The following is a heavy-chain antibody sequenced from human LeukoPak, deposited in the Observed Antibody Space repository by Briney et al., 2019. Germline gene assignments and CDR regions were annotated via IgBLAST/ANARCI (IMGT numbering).Heavy chain of an antibody. D-gene: IGHD3-3*01. V-gene: IGHV3-21*01. CDR2: ISSSSSYI. Sequence: GGSLRLSCAASGFTFSSYSMNWVRQAPGKGLEWVSSISSSSSYIYYADSVKGRFTIPRDNAKNSLYLQTNRPRAEDTAVSYCARADFWSGNDYWGEGTLVTVSS. CDR1: GFTFSSYS. CDR3: ARADFWSGNDY. J-gene: IGHJ4*02.